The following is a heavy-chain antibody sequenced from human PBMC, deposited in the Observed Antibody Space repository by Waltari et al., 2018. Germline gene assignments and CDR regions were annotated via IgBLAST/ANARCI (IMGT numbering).Heavy chain of an antibody. J-gene: IGHJ3*02. CDR2: INPNSGYT. D-gene: IGHD2-2*01. Sequence: QVQLVQSGAEVRKPGASVKVSCKASGYILTDYYMHWVRQAPGQGLEWMGGINPNSGYTSYAQRFQGRVTMTRDTSTSTAYVELSRLRSDDTAVYYCARGEGYCSSISCRLADASDNWGQGTMVTVSS. V-gene: IGHV1-2*02. CDR3: ARGEGYCSSISCRLADASDN. CDR1: GYILTDYY.